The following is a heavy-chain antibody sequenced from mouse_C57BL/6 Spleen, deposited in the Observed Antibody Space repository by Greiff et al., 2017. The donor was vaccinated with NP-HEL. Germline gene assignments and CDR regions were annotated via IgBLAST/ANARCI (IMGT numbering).Heavy chain of an antibody. CDR2: IDPSDSYT. J-gene: IGHJ4*01. V-gene: IGHV1-50*01. CDR1: GYTFTSYW. CDR3: ARSITTVVNAMDY. Sequence: QVHVKQPGAELVKPGASVKLSCKASGYTFTSYWMQWVKQRPGQGLEWIGEIDPSDSYTNYNQKFKGKATLTVDKSSSTAYMQLSSLTSEDSAVYCCARSITTVVNAMDYWGQGTSVTVSS. D-gene: IGHD1-1*01.